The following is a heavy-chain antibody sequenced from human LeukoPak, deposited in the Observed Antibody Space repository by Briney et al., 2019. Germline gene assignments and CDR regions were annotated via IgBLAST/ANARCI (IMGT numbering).Heavy chain of an antibody. CDR1: GFTFSGYW. CDR3: ARGLRAMATYVDY. V-gene: IGHV3-74*01. Sequence: GGSLRLSCAASGFTFSGYWMHWVRQAPGKGLVWVSRINSDGSSTTYADSVKGRFTISRGNAKNTLYLQMNSLRAEDTAVYYCARGLRAMATYVDYWGQGTLVTVSS. D-gene: IGHD5-18*01. CDR2: INSDGSST. J-gene: IGHJ4*02.